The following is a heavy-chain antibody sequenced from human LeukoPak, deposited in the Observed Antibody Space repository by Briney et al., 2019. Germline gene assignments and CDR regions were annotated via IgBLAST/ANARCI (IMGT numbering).Heavy chain of an antibody. CDR2: MYSGGST. CDR3: ARIMVRGVTSGYFDY. D-gene: IGHD3-10*01. Sequence: GGSLRLSCAASGFTVSSSYMSWVRQAPGKGLEWVSVMYSGGSTYYADSVKGRFTIPRDNSKSTLYLQMNSRRAEDTAVYYWARIMVRGVTSGYFDYWGQGTLVTVSS. V-gene: IGHV3-53*01. CDR1: GFTVSSSY. J-gene: IGHJ4*02.